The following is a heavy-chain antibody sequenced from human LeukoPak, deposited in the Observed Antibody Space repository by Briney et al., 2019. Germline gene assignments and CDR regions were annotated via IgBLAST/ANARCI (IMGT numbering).Heavy chain of an antibody. V-gene: IGHV3-21*01. Sequence: GGSLRLSCAASGFTFSNYNMNWVRQAPGKGLEWVSSVSSSSGSIYYADSVKGRFTVSRDNAKNSLYLQINNLRDDDTAVYYCVRDSLLWFGEIDYWGQGTLVSVSS. CDR2: VSSSSGSI. CDR3: VRDSLLWFGEIDY. J-gene: IGHJ4*02. CDR1: GFTFSNYN. D-gene: IGHD3-10*01.